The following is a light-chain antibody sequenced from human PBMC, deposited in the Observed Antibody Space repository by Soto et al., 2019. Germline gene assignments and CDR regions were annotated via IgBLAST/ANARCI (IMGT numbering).Light chain of an antibody. CDR2: DVS. Sequence: QSALTQPRSVSGSPGQSVTISCTGTSSDVGGYNYVSWYQQHPGKAPKLMIYDVSKRPSGVPDRFSDSKSGNTASLTISGLQAEDEAEYYCCSYAGSSHVVFGGGTKVTVL. CDR1: SSDVGGYNY. CDR3: CSYAGSSHVV. J-gene: IGLJ2*01. V-gene: IGLV2-11*01.